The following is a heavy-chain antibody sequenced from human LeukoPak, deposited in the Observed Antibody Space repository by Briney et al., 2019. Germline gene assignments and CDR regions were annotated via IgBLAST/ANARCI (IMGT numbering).Heavy chain of an antibody. J-gene: IGHJ4*02. CDR3: VKPGYYDNFFDY. V-gene: IGHV4-39*01. CDR1: GGSISSSSHY. D-gene: IGHD3-22*01. Sequence: PSETLSLTCTVSGGSISSSSHYWGWIRQPPGKGLEWIGSIYYSGSTYYNPSLKSRVTISVDTSKNQFSLKLSSVTAADTAVYYCVKPGYYDNFFDYWGQGTLVTVSS. CDR2: IYYSGST.